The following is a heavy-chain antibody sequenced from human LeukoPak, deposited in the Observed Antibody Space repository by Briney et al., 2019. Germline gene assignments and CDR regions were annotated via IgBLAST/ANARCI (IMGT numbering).Heavy chain of an antibody. Sequence: PSETLSLTCAVDGGSVSGYYWSWVRQPPGKGVEWVGEMNHRGSTNYNPSRKSRGTISVDTSKHQFSLKLSSVTAADTAVYYCPSGQAQFGGLRFWGQGTLVTVSS. D-gene: IGHD3-10*01. CDR2: MNHRGST. CDR3: PSGQAQFGGLRF. V-gene: IGHV4-34*01. J-gene: IGHJ4*02. CDR1: GGSVSGYY.